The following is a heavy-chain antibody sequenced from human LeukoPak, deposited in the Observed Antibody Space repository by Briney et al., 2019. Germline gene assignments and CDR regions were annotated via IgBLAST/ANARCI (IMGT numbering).Heavy chain of an antibody. J-gene: IGHJ4*02. Sequence: PSETLSLTCAVYGGSFSGYYWSWIRQPPGKGLEWIGEINHSGSTNYNPSLKSRVTISVDTSKNQFSLKLSSVTAADTAVYYCARHEYSLGHWGQGTLVTVSS. CDR2: INHSGST. V-gene: IGHV4-34*01. CDR1: GGSFSGYY. D-gene: IGHD6-6*01. CDR3: ARHEYSLGH.